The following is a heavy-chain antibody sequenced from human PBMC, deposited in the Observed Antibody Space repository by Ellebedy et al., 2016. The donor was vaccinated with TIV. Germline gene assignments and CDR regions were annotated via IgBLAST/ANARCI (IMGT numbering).Heavy chain of an antibody. CDR1: EFRVTSYY. J-gene: IGHJ2*01. CDR3: ARVRVAARSGYFDL. CDR2: IFIAGRT. V-gene: IGHV3-53*01. Sequence: GESLKISCAASEFRVTSYYMHWVCQAPGKGLEWVSVIFIAGRTEYADSVRGRFTISRDNSKNTVYLQMNSLRAEDTAVYYCARVRVAARSGYFDLWGRGTLVTVSS. D-gene: IGHD6-6*01.